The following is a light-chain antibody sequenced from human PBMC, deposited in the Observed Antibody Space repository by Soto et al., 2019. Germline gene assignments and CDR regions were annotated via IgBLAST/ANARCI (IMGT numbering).Light chain of an antibody. CDR2: DTS. Sequence: DIQMAQSPASLSASVGDRVTMTCRASRSISRFLSWYQQKPGKAPNLLIFDTSTLQSGVPSRFSGSGSGTDFCLTNTSLQPEDFATYYCQQIDSTPWTFGQGTKVEI. CDR1: RSISRF. V-gene: IGKV1-39*01. J-gene: IGKJ1*01. CDR3: QQIDSTPWT.